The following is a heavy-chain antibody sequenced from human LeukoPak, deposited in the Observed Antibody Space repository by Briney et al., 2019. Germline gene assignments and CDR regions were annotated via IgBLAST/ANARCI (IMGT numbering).Heavy chain of an antibody. CDR1: GYTFTGYY. V-gene: IGHV1-2*02. J-gene: IGHJ4*02. CDR2: INPNSGGT. CDR3: AVAPGDY. Sequence: ASVKVSCKATGYTFTGYYMHWVRQAPGQGLEWMGWINPNSGGTNYAQKFQGRVTMTRDASISTVYMELTTLTSDDTALYYCAVAPGDYWGQGTLVSVSA. D-gene: IGHD2-21*01.